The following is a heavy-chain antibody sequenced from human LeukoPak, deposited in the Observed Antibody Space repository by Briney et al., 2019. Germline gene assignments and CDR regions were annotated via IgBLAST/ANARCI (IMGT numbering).Heavy chain of an antibody. D-gene: IGHD5-18*01. V-gene: IGHV1-46*01. Sequence: ASVKVSCKASGYTFGSYYMHWVRQAPGQGLEWVGIINPSVGNTNYAQKFQGRVTMTRDTSTSTVYMELSSLRSEDTAVYYCARVYSYGSYVDYWGQGTLVTVSS. J-gene: IGHJ4*02. CDR1: GYTFGSYY. CDR3: ARVYSYGSYVDY. CDR2: INPSVGNT.